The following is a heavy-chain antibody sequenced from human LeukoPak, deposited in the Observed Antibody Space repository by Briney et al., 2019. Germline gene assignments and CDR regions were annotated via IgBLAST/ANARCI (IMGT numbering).Heavy chain of an antibody. D-gene: IGHD3-10*01. V-gene: IGHV1-58*01. Sequence: ASVKVPCKASGLTFTSSAVQWVRQARGQRLEWIGWIVVGSGNTNYAQKFQERVTITRDMSTSTAYMELSSLRSEDTAVYYCATDYYGNDAFDIWRQATMATVSS. CDR2: IVVGSGNT. J-gene: IGHJ3*02. CDR1: GLTFTSSA. CDR3: ATDYYGNDAFDI.